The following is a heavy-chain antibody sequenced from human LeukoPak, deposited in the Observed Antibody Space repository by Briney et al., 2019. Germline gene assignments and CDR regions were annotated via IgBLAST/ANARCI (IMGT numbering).Heavy chain of an antibody. CDR2: IWYDGSNK. CDR3: ARDLRWYSSGGYLDY. D-gene: IGHD6-19*01. J-gene: IGHJ4*02. Sequence: GRSLRLSCAASGFTFSSYGMHWVRQAPGKGLEWVAVIWYDGSNKYYADSVKGRFTISRDNSKNTLYLQMNSLRAEDTAVYYCARDLRWYSSGGYLDYRGQGTLVTVSS. V-gene: IGHV3-33*01. CDR1: GFTFSSYG.